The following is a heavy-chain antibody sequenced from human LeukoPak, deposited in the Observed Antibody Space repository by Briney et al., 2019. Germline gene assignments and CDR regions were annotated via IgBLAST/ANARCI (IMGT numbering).Heavy chain of an antibody. J-gene: IGHJ5*02. V-gene: IGHV3-33*01. CDR3: ARDYGGNWFDP. D-gene: IGHD4-23*01. CDR2: IWYDGSNK. CDR1: GFTFSSYG. Sequence: GRSLRLSCAASGFTFSSYGMHWVRQAPGKGLEWVAVIWYDGSNKYYADSVKGRFTISRYNSKNTLYLQMNSLRAEDTAVYYCARDYGGNWFDPWGQGTLVTVSS.